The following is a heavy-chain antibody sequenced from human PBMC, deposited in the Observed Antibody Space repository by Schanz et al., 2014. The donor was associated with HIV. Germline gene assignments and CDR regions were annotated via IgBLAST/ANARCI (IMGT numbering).Heavy chain of an antibody. CDR1: GFTLSTHG. J-gene: IGHJ6*02. CDR2: ISYDGSNK. D-gene: IGHD3-16*01. V-gene: IGHV3-30*03. Sequence: QVQLVESGGGVVQPGGSLRLSCAASGFTLSTHGMHWVRPAPGKGLEWEAFISYDGSNKYYADSVKGRFTISRDNSKNTLYLQMNSLRAEDTAVYYCARVANWDYYGMDVWGRGTTVTVSS. CDR3: ARVANWDYYGMDV.